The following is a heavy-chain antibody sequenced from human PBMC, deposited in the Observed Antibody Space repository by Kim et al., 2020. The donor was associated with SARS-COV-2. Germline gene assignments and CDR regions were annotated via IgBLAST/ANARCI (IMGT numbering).Heavy chain of an antibody. CDR2: INAGNGNT. CDR1: GYTFTSYA. CDR3: ARDRTPIVVVPAAMKTPFDP. V-gene: IGHV1-3*01. D-gene: IGHD2-2*01. Sequence: ASVKVSCKASGYTFTSYAMHWVRQAPGQRLEWMGWINAGNGNTKYSHKFQGRVTITRDTSASTAYMELSSLRSEDTAVYYCARDRTPIVVVPAAMKTPFDPWGQGTLVTVSS. J-gene: IGHJ5*02.